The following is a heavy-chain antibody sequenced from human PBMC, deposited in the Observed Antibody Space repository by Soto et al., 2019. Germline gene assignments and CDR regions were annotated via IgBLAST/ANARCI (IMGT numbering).Heavy chain of an antibody. J-gene: IGHJ4*02. D-gene: IGHD1-1*01. CDR3: GSAVALPGLFYFDN. Sequence: SETLSLTCAVSGGSISSTHSWSWVRQPPGGALEWIGEIYHHCITNYNSSLKSRVTVSLDKSKNQFSLILTSVTAADTAVYFCGSAVALPGLFYFDNWGQGTLVTVSS. V-gene: IGHV4-4*02. CDR1: GGSISSTHS. CDR2: IYHHCIT.